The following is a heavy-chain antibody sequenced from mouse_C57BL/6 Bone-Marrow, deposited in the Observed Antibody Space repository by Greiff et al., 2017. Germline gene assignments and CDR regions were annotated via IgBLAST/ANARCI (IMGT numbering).Heavy chain of an antibody. Sequence: VQLQQSGAELARPGASVKMSCKASGYTFTSYTMHWVKQRPGKGLEWIGYINPSSGYTKYNQKFKDKATLTADKSSSTAYMQLSSLTSEDSAVYYCAKWGAFAYWGQGTLVTVSA. CDR2: INPSSGYT. CDR1: GYTFTSYT. CDR3: AKWGAFAY. V-gene: IGHV1-4*01. J-gene: IGHJ3*01.